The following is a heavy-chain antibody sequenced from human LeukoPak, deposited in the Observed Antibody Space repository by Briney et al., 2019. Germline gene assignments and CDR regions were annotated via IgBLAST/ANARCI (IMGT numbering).Heavy chain of an antibody. CDR3: ARGGPFQWELLVY. D-gene: IGHD1-26*01. V-gene: IGHV3-21*01. Sequence: GGSLRLSCAASGFTFSSYSTNWVRQAPGKGLEWVSSISSSSSYIYYADSVKGRFTISRDNAKNSLYLQMNSLRAEDTAVYYCARGGPFQWELLVYWGQGTLVTVSS. J-gene: IGHJ4*02. CDR2: ISSSSSYI. CDR1: GFTFSSYS.